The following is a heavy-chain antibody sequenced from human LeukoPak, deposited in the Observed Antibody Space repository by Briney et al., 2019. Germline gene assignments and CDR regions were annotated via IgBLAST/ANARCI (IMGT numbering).Heavy chain of an antibody. CDR3: ARVALYCSGGSCYAGAFDI. CDR2: IYYSGST. V-gene: IGHV4-31*03. J-gene: IGHJ3*02. CDR1: GGSISSAGYY. D-gene: IGHD2-15*01. Sequence: SETLSLTCTVSGGSISSAGYYWTWIRQHPGKGLEWIGYIYYSGSTSYNPSLKGRVTISVDTSKNQFSLKLSSVTAADTAVYYCARVALYCSGGSCYAGAFDIWGQGTMVTVSS.